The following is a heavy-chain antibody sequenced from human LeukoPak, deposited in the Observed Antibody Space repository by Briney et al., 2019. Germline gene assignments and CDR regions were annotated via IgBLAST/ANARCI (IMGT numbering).Heavy chain of an antibody. CDR3: ARRGGVRGDGFDY. CDR1: GGSISSYY. J-gene: IGHJ4*02. D-gene: IGHD3-10*01. CDR2: IYYSGST. V-gene: IGHV4-59*08. Sequence: SETLSLTCTVSGGSISSYYWSWIRQPPGKGLEWIGYIYYSGSTNYNPSLKSRVTISVDTSKNQFSLKLSSVTAADTAVYYCARRGGVRGDGFDYWGQGTLVTVSS.